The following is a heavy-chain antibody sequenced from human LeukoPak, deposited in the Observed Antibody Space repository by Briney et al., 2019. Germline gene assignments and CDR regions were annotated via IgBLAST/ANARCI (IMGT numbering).Heavy chain of an antibody. CDR2: ISSSSSTI. D-gene: IGHD4-11*01. J-gene: IGHJ4*02. CDR1: GFTFSSYS. CDR3: ARDRRMTTVTTLFDY. Sequence: GGSLRLSCAASGFTFSSYSMNWVRQAPGKGLEWVSYISSSSSTIYYADSVKGRFTISRDNSKNTLYLQMNSLRAEDTAVYYCARDRRMTTVTTLFDYWGQGTLVTVSS. V-gene: IGHV3-48*01.